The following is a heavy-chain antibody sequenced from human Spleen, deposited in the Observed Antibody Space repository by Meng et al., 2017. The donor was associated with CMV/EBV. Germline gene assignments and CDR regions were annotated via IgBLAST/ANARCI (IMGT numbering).Heavy chain of an antibody. V-gene: IGHV4-34*01. CDR3: ARGPDLEWLLDY. J-gene: IGHJ4*02. D-gene: IGHD3-3*01. CDR2: INHSGST. Sequence: GQLKESGPGLVKPSDTLSLTCTVSGGSISSYYWSWIRQPPGKGLEWIGEINHSGSTNYNPSLKSRVTISVDTSKNQFSLKLSSVTAADTAVYYCARGPDLEWLLDYWGQGTLVTVFS. CDR1: GGSISSYY.